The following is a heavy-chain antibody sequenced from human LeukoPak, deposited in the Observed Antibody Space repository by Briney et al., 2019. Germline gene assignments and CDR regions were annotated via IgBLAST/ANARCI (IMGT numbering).Heavy chain of an antibody. CDR3: ARQWLVGS. Sequence: GGSLRLSCAASGFTFSSHAMNWVRQAPGKGLEWVSSIDEADGTTHYADSMKGRFTISRDDSKNPLYLQVNSLRVEDTAVYYCARQWLVGSWGHGLLVTVAS. CDR2: IDEADGTT. CDR1: GFTFSSHA. J-gene: IGHJ4*01. V-gene: IGHV3-23*01. D-gene: IGHD6-19*01.